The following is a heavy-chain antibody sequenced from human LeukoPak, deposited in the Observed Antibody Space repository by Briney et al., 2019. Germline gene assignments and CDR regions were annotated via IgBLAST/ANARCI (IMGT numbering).Heavy chain of an antibody. J-gene: IGHJ4*02. V-gene: IGHV3-15*01. D-gene: IGHD1-26*01. CDR3: TTGLVGATTFDY. CDR1: GFTFSNAW. CDR2: IKSKTDGGTT. Sequence: PGGSLRLSCAASGFTFSNAWMSWVRQAPGKGLEWVGRIKSKTDGGTTDYAAPVKGRFTISRDDSKNTLYLQMNSLKTEDTAVYYCTTGLVGATTFDYWGQGTLVTVSS.